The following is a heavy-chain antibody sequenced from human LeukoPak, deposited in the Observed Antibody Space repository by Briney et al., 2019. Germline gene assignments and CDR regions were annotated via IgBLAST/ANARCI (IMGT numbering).Heavy chain of an antibody. CDR3: ARDLYGDYVDY. D-gene: IGHD4-17*01. CDR1: GFTFSDYY. Sequence: GGSLRLSCAASGFTFSDYYMSWIRQAPGKGLEWVSYISSSSSYTNYADSVKGRFTLSRDNAKNSLYLQMNSLRAEDTAVYYCARDLYGDYVDYWGQGTLVTVSS. CDR2: ISSSSSYT. V-gene: IGHV3-11*06. J-gene: IGHJ4*02.